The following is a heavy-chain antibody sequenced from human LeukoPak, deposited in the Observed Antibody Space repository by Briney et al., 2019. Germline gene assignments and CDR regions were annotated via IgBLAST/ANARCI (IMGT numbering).Heavy chain of an antibody. CDR3: ARAYNWNDFWFDP. V-gene: IGHV3-66*01. CDR1: GFTVSSSY. J-gene: IGHJ5*02. CDR2: IYSGGST. Sequence: PGGSLRLSCAASGFTVSSSYMSWVRQAPGKGLEWVSVIYSGGSTYYADSVKGRFTISRDNSKNTLYLQMNGLRAEDTAVYYCARAYNWNDFWFDPWGQGTLVTVSS. D-gene: IGHD1-1*01.